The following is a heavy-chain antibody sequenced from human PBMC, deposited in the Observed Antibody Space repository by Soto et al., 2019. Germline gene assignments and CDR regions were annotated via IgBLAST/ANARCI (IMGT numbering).Heavy chain of an antibody. CDR2: FDPEDGET. V-gene: IGHV1-24*01. J-gene: IGHJ5*02. D-gene: IGHD2-15*01. CDR1: GYTLTELS. CDR3: ATKFPYCSGGSCYPCCWFDP. Sequence: ASVKVSCKVSGYTLTELSMHWVRQAPGKGLEWMGGFDPEDGETIYAQKFQGRVTMTEDTSTDTAYMELSSLRSEDTAVYYCATKFPYCSGGSCYPCCWFDPWGQGTLVTSPQ.